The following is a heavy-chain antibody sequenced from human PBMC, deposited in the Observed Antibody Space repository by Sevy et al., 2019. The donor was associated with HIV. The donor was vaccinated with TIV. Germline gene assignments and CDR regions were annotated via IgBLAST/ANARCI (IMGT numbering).Heavy chain of an antibody. CDR2: IRSKGYGGTT. Sequence: GGSLRLSCTASGFTFGDYAMSWFRQAPGKGLEWVGFIRSKGYGGTTEYAASVKSRFTISRDDSKSIAYVQMNSLKTEDPAVYYCARGPRGNYVFDYWGQGTLVTVSS. D-gene: IGHD4-4*01. CDR3: ARGPRGNYVFDY. V-gene: IGHV3-49*03. CDR1: GFTFGDYA. J-gene: IGHJ4*02.